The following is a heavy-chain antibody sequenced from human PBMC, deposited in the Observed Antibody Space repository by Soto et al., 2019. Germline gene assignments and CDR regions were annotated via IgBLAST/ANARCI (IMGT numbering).Heavy chain of an antibody. CDR2: LSGDGTTT. V-gene: IGHV3-23*01. D-gene: IGHD3-22*01. Sequence: LRLSCTASGFTFSTYGMSWVRQAPGKGLEWVSSLSGDGTTTYYIDSVKGRFTISRDNSRNTLSLQMNSLRTEDTAIYYCAKDISFDTSAYSSWGQGILVTVSS. J-gene: IGHJ5*02. CDR3: AKDISFDTSAYSS. CDR1: GFTFSTYG.